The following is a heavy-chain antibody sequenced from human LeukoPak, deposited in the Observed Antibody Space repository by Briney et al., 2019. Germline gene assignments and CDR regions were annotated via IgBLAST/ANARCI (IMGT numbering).Heavy chain of an antibody. CDR2: ISYDGSNK. V-gene: IGHV3-30-3*01. D-gene: IGHD2-15*01. CDR1: GFTFSSYA. Sequence: GGSLRLSCAASGFTFSSYAMSWVRQAPGKGLEWVAVISYDGSNKYYAGSVKGRFTISRDNSKNTLYLQMNSLRAEDTAVYYCARAATHGSYFGYWGQGTLVTVSS. CDR3: ARAATHGSYFGY. J-gene: IGHJ4*02.